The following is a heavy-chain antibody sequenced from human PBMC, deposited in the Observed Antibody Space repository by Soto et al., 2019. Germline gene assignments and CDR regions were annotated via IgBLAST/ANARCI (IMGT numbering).Heavy chain of an antibody. J-gene: IGHJ4*02. CDR1: GGSISSSSYY. V-gene: IGHV4-39*01. CDR2: IYYSGST. CDR3: ASPFLDY. Sequence: SETLSLTCTVSGGSISSSSYYWGWIRQPPGKGLEWIGSIYYSGSTYYNPSLKSRVTISVDTSKNQFSLKLSSVTAADTAVYYCASPFLDYWGQGTLVTVSS.